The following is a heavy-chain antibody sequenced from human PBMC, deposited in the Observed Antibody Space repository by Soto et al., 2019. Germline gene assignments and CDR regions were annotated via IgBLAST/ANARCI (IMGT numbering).Heavy chain of an antibody. Sequence: GASVKVSCKASGYTFTSYGISWVRQAPGQGLEWMGWISAYNGNTNYAQKLQGRVTMTTDTSTSTAYMELRSLRSDDTAVYYCARDHSFTIFGVVTSPGGMDVWGQGTTVTVSS. CDR1: GYTFTSYG. V-gene: IGHV1-18*01. CDR2: ISAYNGNT. J-gene: IGHJ6*02. D-gene: IGHD3-3*01. CDR3: ARDHSFTIFGVVTSPGGMDV.